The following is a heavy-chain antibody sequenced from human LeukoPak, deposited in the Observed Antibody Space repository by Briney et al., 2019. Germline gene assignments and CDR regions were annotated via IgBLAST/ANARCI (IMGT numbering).Heavy chain of an antibody. J-gene: IGHJ6*03. CDR1: GGSISSYY. D-gene: IGHD2-2*01. CDR2: IYTSGST. Sequence: SETLSLTCTVSGGSISSYYWSWIRQPAGKGLEWIGRIYTSGSTNYNPSLKSRVTMSVDTSKNQFSLKLSSVTAADTAVYYCASILEVPVANYYYMDVWGKGTTVTVSS. CDR3: ASILEVPVANYYYMDV. V-gene: IGHV4-4*07.